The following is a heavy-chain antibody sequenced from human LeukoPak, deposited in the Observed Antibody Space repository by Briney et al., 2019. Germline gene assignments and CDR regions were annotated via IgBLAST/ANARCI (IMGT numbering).Heavy chain of an antibody. Sequence: ASVKVSCKASGGTFSSYAISWVRQAPGQGLEWMGGIIPIFGTANYAQKFQGRVTITADKSTSTAYMELSSLRSEDTAVYYCAREGSGYSGYDHNWFGPWGQGTLVTVSS. CDR2: IIPIFGTA. CDR3: AREGSGYSGYDHNWFGP. CDR1: GGTFSSYA. V-gene: IGHV1-69*06. J-gene: IGHJ5*02. D-gene: IGHD5-12*01.